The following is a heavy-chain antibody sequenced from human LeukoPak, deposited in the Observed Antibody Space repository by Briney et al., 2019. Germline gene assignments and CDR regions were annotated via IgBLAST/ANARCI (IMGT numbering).Heavy chain of an antibody. CDR3: AKDADGFLGYDNSAYFYSYFDY. V-gene: IGHV3-30*18. D-gene: IGHD3-22*01. CDR1: GFSFSSYG. Sequence: GGSLRLSCAASGFSFSSYGMHWVRQAPGKGLEWVAVISYDGSNKYYADSVKGRFTISRDNSKNTLYLQMNSLRAEDTTVYYCAKDADGFLGYDNSAYFYSYFDYWGQGTLVTVSS. J-gene: IGHJ4*02. CDR2: ISYDGSNK.